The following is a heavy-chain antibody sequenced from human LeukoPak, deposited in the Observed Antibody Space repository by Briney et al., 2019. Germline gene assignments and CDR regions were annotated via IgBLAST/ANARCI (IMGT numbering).Heavy chain of an antibody. V-gene: IGHV4-59*01. CDR1: GGSISSYY. Sequence: PSETLSLTCTVSGGSISSYYWSWIRQPPGKGLEWIGYIYYSGSTNYNPSLKSRVTIPVDTSKNQFSLKLSSLTAADTAVYYCARQSSRTFDIWGQGTMVTVSS. CDR2: IYYSGST. CDR3: ARQSSRTFDI. J-gene: IGHJ3*02.